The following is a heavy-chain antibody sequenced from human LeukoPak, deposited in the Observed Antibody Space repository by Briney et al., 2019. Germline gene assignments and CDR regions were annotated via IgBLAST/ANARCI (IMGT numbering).Heavy chain of an antibody. CDR3: ARDAVAGATLQGDFYYWFGP. V-gene: IGHV1-18*01. CDR1: GFTFNTYG. CDR2: ISVSSGNT. D-gene: IGHD1-26*01. J-gene: IGHJ5*02. Sequence: ASVKVSCKTSGFTFNTYGINWVRRAPGQGLEWMAWISVSSGNTRYAGNVQGRATLTTDTSTTTAYLELRDLRTDDTAVYYCARDAVAGATLQGDFYYWFGPWGQGTLVTVSS.